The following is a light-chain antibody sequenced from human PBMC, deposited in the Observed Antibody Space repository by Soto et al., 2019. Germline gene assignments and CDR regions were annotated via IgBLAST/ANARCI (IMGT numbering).Light chain of an antibody. V-gene: IGKV3-15*01. J-gene: IGKJ4*01. Sequence: EIVMTQSPATLSVSPGEVATLSFRASQGIGDTLAWYQQKPGQTPRLLIYDTSIRATGVPARFSGSRSGAEFTLTISSLQSEDFAVYYCQHYVNWPLTFGGGTKVDIK. CDR3: QHYVNWPLT. CDR2: DTS. CDR1: QGIGDT.